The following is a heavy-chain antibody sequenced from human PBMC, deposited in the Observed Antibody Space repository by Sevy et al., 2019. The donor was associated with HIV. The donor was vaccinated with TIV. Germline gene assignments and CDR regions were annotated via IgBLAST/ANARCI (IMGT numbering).Heavy chain of an antibody. V-gene: IGHV4-38-2*01. CDR3: ARTVRGDFDSRATAFDI. Sequence: SETLSLTCAVSGHSISSTDYWGWIRQPPGKGLEWIGNIYHTGNTYYNPSLKSRVTMSIDTSTNFFSLRLSAVTAADTAVYYCARTVRGDFDSRATAFDIWGQGKMVTVSS. CDR1: GHSISSTDY. J-gene: IGHJ3*02. CDR2: IYHTGNT. D-gene: IGHD3-22*01.